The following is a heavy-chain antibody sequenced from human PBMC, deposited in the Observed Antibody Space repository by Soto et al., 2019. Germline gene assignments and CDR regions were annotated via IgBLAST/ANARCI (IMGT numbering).Heavy chain of an antibody. CDR2: FYYDGRT. Sequence: SETLSLTCFVSGASFSDSNYYWVWIRQPPGEGLQWIGSFYYDGRTYYSASLKSRVTISVDTSKNQFSLKLSSVTAADTAVYYCARKQYSSGYYPTRNNWFDPWGQGTLVTVSS. V-gene: IGHV4-39*07. J-gene: IGHJ5*02. CDR3: ARKQYSSGYYPTRNNWFDP. D-gene: IGHD3-22*01. CDR1: GASFSDSNYY.